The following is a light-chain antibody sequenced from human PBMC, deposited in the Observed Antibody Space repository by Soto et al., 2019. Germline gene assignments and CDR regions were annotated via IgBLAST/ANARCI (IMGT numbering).Light chain of an antibody. V-gene: IGKV1-27*01. Sequence: DIQMTQSPSSLSASVGDRVTITCRASQGINNYLAWYQQKPGKVPKLLIYAASTLRSGVPSRFSGSGSGTDFTLTINSLQPEDVATYYCQKFDGAPFTFGPGTKVDIK. CDR2: AAS. CDR1: QGINNY. CDR3: QKFDGAPFT. J-gene: IGKJ3*01.